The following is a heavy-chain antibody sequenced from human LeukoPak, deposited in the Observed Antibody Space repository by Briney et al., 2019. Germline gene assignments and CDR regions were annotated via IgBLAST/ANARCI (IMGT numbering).Heavy chain of an antibody. J-gene: IGHJ4*02. Sequence: PGGSLRLSCAASGFTFSSYSMIWVRQAPGKGLEWVSSISSSSSYIYYADSVKGRFTISRDNAKNSLYLQMNSLRAEDTAVYYCARDYADYVGYFFFDYWGQGTLVTVSS. CDR3: ARDYADYVGYFFFDY. CDR1: GFTFSSYS. CDR2: ISSSSSYI. V-gene: IGHV3-21*01. D-gene: IGHD4-17*01.